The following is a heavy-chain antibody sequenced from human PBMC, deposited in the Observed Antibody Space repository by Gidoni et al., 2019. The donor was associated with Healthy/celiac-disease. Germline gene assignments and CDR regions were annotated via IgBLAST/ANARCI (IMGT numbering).Heavy chain of an antibody. CDR3: AKDNGEVEMATITVNYYYGMDV. CDR1: RFAFSTDA. V-gene: IGHV3-23*01. Sequence: EVQLLESGGGLVQPGGSLSLSCAAPRFAFSTDAMSWLRQAPGKGLEWVSAISGIGGITYYADSVKGRFTISRDNSKNTLYLQMSSLRAEDTAVYYCAKDNGEVEMATITVNYYYGMDVWGQGTTVTVSS. CDR2: ISGIGGIT. J-gene: IGHJ6*02. D-gene: IGHD5-12*01.